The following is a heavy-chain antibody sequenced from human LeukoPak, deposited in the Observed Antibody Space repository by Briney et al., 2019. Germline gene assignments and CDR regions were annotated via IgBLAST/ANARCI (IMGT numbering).Heavy chain of an antibody. V-gene: IGHV3-30-3*01. CDR2: ISYDGSNK. CDR1: GFTFSSYA. CDR3: ARAVTRPYNWFDP. J-gene: IGHJ5*02. D-gene: IGHD4-17*01. Sequence: GGSLRLSCAASGFTFSSYAMHWVRQAPGKGLDWVAVISYDGSNKYYADSVKGRFTISRDNSKNTLYLQMNSLRAEDTAVYYCARAVTRPYNWFDPWGQGTLVTVSS.